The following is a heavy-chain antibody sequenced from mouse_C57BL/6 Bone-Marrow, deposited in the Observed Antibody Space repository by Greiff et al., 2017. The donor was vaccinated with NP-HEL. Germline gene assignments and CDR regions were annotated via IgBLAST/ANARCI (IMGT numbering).Heavy chain of an antibody. Sequence: QVHVKQSGAELVRPGTSVKVSCKASGYAFTNYLIEWVKQRPGQGLEWIGVINPGSGGTNYNEKFKGKATLTADKSSSTAYMQLSSLTSEDSAVYFCANQGYDYDGGTLYYFDYWGQGTTLTVSS. CDR2: INPGSGGT. D-gene: IGHD2-4*01. CDR1: GYAFTNYL. CDR3: ANQGYDYDGGTLYYFDY. V-gene: IGHV1-54*01. J-gene: IGHJ2*01.